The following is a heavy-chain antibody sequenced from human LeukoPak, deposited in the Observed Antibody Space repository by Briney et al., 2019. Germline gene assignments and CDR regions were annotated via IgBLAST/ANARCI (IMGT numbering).Heavy chain of an antibody. CDR1: GYTFTGHY. Sequence: VASVKVSCKASGYTFTGHYMHWVRQAPGQGLEWMGWINPNSGGTNYAQKFQGWVTMTRDTSISTAYMELSRLRSDDTAVYYCARDSSYCSGGICYYRNTYYYYGMDVWGQGTTITVSS. D-gene: IGHD2-15*01. J-gene: IGHJ6*02. CDR2: INPNSGGT. CDR3: ARDSSYCSGGICYYRNTYYYYGMDV. V-gene: IGHV1-2*04.